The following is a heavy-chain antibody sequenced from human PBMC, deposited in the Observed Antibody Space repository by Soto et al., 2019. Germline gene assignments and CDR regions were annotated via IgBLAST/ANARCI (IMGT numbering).Heavy chain of an antibody. V-gene: IGHV3-72*01. Sequence: GGSLRLSCSASGFTFSDHYMDWVRQAPGKGLEWVGRTRNKANSYTTEYAASVKGRFTISRDDSKNSLYLQMNSLRAEDTAVYYCARDSGYSYGPLDYWGQGTLVTVSS. CDR2: TRNKANSYTT. D-gene: IGHD5-18*01. CDR1: GFTFSDHY. J-gene: IGHJ4*02. CDR3: ARDSGYSYGPLDY.